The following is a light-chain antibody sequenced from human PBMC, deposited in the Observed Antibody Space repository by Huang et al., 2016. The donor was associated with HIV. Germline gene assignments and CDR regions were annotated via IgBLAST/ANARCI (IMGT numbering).Light chain of an antibody. CDR3: QQYNNWPPA. CDR2: GAS. CDR1: RSLSST. Sequence: EIVMTQSPVTLSVSPGERATLSCRASRSLSSTLAWYQQKLGQAPRLLSYGASTRATGIPARFSGTGSGTEFTLTINSLQSEDFAVYYCQQYNNWPPAFGQGTKVEIK. V-gene: IGKV3-15*01. J-gene: IGKJ1*01.